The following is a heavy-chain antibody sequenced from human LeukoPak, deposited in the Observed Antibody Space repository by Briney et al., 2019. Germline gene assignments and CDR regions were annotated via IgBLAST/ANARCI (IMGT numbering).Heavy chain of an antibody. J-gene: IGHJ5*02. V-gene: IGHV4-61*02. CDR1: GGSISSGSYY. CDR2: IYTSGST. D-gene: IGHD6-19*01. Sequence: TLSLTCTVSGGSISSGSYYWSWIRQPAGKGLEWIGRIYTSGSTNYNPSLKSRVTISVDTSKNQFSLKLNSVTAADTAGYFCAGIAVTGGDWFDPWGQGTLVTVSS. CDR3: AGIAVTGGDWFDP.